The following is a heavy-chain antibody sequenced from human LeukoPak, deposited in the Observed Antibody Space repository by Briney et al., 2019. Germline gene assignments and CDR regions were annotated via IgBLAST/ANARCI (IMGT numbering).Heavy chain of an antibody. J-gene: IGHJ4*02. CDR2: IKQGGSEK. CDR1: GFTFSSYW. CDR3: ARDNCSGGSCYSDY. Sequence: GGSLRLSCAASGFTFSSYWMSWVRQAPGKGLEWVANIKQGGSEKYYVDSVKGRFTISRDNAKNSLYLQMNSLRAEDTAAYYCARDNCSGGSCYSDYWGQGTLVTVSS. V-gene: IGHV3-7*01. D-gene: IGHD2-15*01.